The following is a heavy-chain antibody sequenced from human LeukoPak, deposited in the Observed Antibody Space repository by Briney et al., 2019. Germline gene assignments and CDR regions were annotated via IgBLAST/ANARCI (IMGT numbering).Heavy chain of an antibody. CDR1: GYTFTGYY. CDR3: ARSRSLGDAFDI. V-gene: IGHV1-2*02. J-gene: IGHJ3*02. CDR2: INPNSGGT. Sequence: ASVKVSCKASGYTFTGYYMHWVRQAPGQGLEWMGWINPNSGGTNYAQKFQGRVTMTRDTSISTAYMELSRLRSDDTAVYYCARSRSLGDAFDIWGQGTMVTVSS.